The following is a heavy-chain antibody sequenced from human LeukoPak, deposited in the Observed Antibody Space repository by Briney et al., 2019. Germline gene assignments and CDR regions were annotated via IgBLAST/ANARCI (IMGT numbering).Heavy chain of an antibody. CDR3: TRGMLRQPPDY. J-gene: IGHJ4*02. V-gene: IGHV3-74*03. CDR1: GFTFSSYW. CDR2: INTDGSET. D-gene: IGHD3-10*02. Sequence: GGSLRLSCEASGFTFSSYWMHWVRQVPGKGLMWVSRINTDGSETTYADSVKGRFTISRDNSKNTLYLQMNSLRVEDTAIYYCTRGMLRQPPDYWGQGMLVTVSS.